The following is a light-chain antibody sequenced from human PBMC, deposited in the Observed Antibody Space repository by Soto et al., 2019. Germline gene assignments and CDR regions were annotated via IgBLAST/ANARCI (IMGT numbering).Light chain of an antibody. CDR3: CSYAGSYTYV. V-gene: IGLV2-11*01. CDR2: DVS. Sequence: QSALTQPRSVSGSPGQSVTISCTGTSSDVGGYNYVSWYQQHPGKAPKLMIYDVSKRPSGVPDRFSGSKSGNTASLTISGLQAEDEADYYCCSYAGSYTYVFGTGP. J-gene: IGLJ1*01. CDR1: SSDVGGYNY.